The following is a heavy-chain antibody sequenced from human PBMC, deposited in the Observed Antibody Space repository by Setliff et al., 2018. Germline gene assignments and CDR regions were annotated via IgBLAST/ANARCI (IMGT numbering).Heavy chain of an antibody. J-gene: IGHJ4*02. CDR3: ASVVEDYYDSSGYFLPSYYFDY. Sequence: PSETLSLTCTVSGGSISSSSYYWGWIRQPPGKGLEWIGSIYYSGSTYYNPSLKSRVTISVDTSKNQFSLKLSSVTAADTAVYYCASVVEDYYDSSGYFLPSYYFDYWGLGTLVTVSS. CDR2: IYYSGST. CDR1: GGSISSSSYY. D-gene: IGHD3-22*01. V-gene: IGHV4-39*07.